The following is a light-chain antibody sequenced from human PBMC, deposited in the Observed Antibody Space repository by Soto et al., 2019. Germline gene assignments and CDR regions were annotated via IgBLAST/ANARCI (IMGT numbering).Light chain of an antibody. CDR2: DAS. CDR1: QNINTL. V-gene: IGKV1-5*01. CDR3: QQFHRYYT. J-gene: IGKJ2*01. Sequence: DIEMTQSPATLSASVGDRVTITCRASQNINTLLAWYPQKQGRAPKLLISDASRLEDGVPSRFSGSGYGTEFTLSISGLQPDDCATYYCQQFHRYYTFGQGTNVHIK.